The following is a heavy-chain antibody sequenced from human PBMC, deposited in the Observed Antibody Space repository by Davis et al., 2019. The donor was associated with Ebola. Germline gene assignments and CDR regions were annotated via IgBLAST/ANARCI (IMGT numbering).Heavy chain of an antibody. CDR3: AKDALGHVWGSFWRF. V-gene: IGHV3-30*18. D-gene: IGHD3-16*01. CDR2: ISYDGSNK. J-gene: IGHJ4*02. Sequence: PGGSLRLSCAASGFTFSSYGMHWVRQAPGKGLEWVAVISYDGSNKYYADSVKGRFTISRDNSKNTLYLQMNSLRAEDTAVYYCAKDALGHVWGSFWRFWGQGTLVTVSS. CDR1: GFTFSSYG.